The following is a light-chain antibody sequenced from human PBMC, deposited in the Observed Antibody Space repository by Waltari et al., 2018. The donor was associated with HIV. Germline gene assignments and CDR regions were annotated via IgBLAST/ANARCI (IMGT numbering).Light chain of an antibody. CDR1: SSDFSTYDF. CDR2: DVT. CDR3: SSYTTSNTVV. Sequence: QSALTQPASVSGSPGQSITISCSGTSSDFSTYDFVSWYQKHPAKAPKLLIYDVTARPSGVSRRFSGSKSGSTASLTISSIQADDEADYYCSSYTTSNTVVFGPWTKLSVL. J-gene: IGLJ2*01. V-gene: IGLV2-14*03.